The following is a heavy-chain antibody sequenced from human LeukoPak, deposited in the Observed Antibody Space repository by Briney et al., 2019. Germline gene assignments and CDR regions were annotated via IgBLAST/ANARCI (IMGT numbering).Heavy chain of an antibody. CDR1: GGSTSSSSSY. V-gene: IGHV4-39*07. J-gene: IGHJ6*02. D-gene: IGHD4-23*01. CDR2: IYYSGST. Sequence: PSETLSLTCSVSGGSTSSSSSYWGWIRQPPGKGLEWIGSIYYSGSTDYNPSLKSRVTISLDTSKNQFSLKLSSVTAADTAVYHCARERGGNFSFDGMDVWGQETTVTVSS. CDR3: ARERGGNFSFDGMDV.